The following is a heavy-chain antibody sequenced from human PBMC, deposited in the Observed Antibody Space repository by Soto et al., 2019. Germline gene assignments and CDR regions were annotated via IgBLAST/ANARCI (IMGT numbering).Heavy chain of an antibody. CDR3: VRDTDWAFDY. V-gene: IGHV3-48*01. CDR2: ISTTSAI. CDR1: GFSLSSYN. J-gene: IGHJ4*02. Sequence: GSLRLSCTASGFSLSSYNMNWVRQAQGKGLEWISYISTTSAIYYADSVKGRFTVSRDNGKNSLYLQMNNLRAEDTAVYYCVRDTDWAFDYWGQGTLVTVSS. D-gene: IGHD3-9*01.